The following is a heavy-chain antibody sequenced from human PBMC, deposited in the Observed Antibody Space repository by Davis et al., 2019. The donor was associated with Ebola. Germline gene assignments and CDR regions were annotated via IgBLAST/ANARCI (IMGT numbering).Heavy chain of an antibody. Sequence: MPSETLSLTCTVSGGSISSSSYYWGWIRQPPGKGLEWIGSIYYSGITYYNPSLKSRVTISVDTSKNQFSLKLSSVTAADTALYYCARDLCSGSACPFDLWGRGTLVTVSS. CDR2: IYYSGIT. CDR1: GGSISSSSYY. V-gene: IGHV4-39*02. J-gene: IGHJ2*01. D-gene: IGHD2-15*01. CDR3: ARDLCSGSACPFDL.